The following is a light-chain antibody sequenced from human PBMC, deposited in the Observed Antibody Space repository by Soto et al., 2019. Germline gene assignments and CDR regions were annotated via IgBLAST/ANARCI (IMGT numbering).Light chain of an antibody. J-gene: IGKJ2*01. CDR3: LQYNNWPPKQYA. CDR2: GAS. CDR1: QSVSSD. Sequence: EIVMTQSPATLSVSPGERATLSCRASQSVSSDLAWYQHKPGQAPRLLIYGASTRATGIPARFSGSGSGTECARTLSSLQAEDFAVYYCLQYNNWPPKQYAFGQGTKLEIE. V-gene: IGKV3-15*01.